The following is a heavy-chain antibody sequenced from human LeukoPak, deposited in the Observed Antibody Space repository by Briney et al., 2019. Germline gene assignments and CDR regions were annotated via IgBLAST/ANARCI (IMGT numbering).Heavy chain of an antibody. V-gene: IGHV4-34*01. D-gene: IGHD5-18*01. CDR2: INHSGST. Sequence: SETLSLTCAVYGGSFSGYYWSWIRQPPGKGLEWIGEINHSGSTNYNPSLKSRVTISVDTSKNQFSLKLSSVTAADTAVYYCARLRGYGYPHYFDYWGQGTLVTVSS. CDR1: GGSFSGYY. CDR3: ARLRGYGYPHYFDY. J-gene: IGHJ4*02.